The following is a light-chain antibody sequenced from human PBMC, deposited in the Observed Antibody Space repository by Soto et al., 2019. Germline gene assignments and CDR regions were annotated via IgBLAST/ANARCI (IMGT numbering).Light chain of an antibody. V-gene: IGKV1-5*03. J-gene: IGKJ1*01. CDR2: KAS. CDR3: QLYNSYSEA. Sequence: DIQMTQSPSSLSASVGDRVTMTCRSSQSISSYLNWYQQKPGKAPKLLIYKASTLKSGVPSRFSGSGSGTEFTLTISSLQPDDFATYYCQLYNSYSEAFGQGTKVDIK. CDR1: QSISSY.